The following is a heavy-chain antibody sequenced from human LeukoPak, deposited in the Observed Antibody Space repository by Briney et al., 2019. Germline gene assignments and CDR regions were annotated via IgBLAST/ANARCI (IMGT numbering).Heavy chain of an antibody. Sequence: PGGSLRLSCAASGFTFSSYWMSWVRQAPGKGLEWVANIKQDGSEKYYVDSVKGRFTISRDNAKNSLYLQMNSLRAEDTAVYYCARLVYSYGYYNFDYWGQGTLVTVSS. CDR2: IKQDGSEK. CDR3: ARLVYSYGYYNFDY. D-gene: IGHD5-18*01. J-gene: IGHJ4*02. CDR1: GFTFSSYW. V-gene: IGHV3-7*01.